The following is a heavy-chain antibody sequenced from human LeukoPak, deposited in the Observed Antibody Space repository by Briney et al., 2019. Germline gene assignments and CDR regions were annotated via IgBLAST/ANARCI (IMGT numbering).Heavy chain of an antibody. CDR1: GFTFSSYS. V-gene: IGHV3-21*01. CDR3: ARESDQYGDYNWFDP. Sequence: PGGSLRLSCAASGFTFSSYSMNWVRQAPGKGLEWVSSISSSSSYIYYADSVKGRFTISRDNAKNSLYLQMNSLRAEDTAVYYCARESDQYGDYNWFDPWGQGTLVTVSS. D-gene: IGHD4-17*01. CDR2: ISSSSSYI. J-gene: IGHJ5*02.